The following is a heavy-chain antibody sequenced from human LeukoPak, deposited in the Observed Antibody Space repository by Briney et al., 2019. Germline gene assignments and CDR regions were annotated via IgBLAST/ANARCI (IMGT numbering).Heavy chain of an antibody. CDR1: GFTFDDYA. CDR2: ISWNSGSI. Sequence: GGSLRLSCAASGFTFDDYAMHWVRQAPGKGLEWVSGISWNSGSIGYADSVKGRFTISRDNAKNSLYLQMNSLRAEDTALYYCAKDHRFGGYDSYYYYGMDVWGQGTTVTVSS. J-gene: IGHJ6*02. V-gene: IGHV3-9*01. D-gene: IGHD5-12*01. CDR3: AKDHRFGGYDSYYYYGMDV.